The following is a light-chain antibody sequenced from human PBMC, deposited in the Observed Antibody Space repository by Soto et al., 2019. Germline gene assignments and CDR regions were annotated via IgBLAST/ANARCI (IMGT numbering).Light chain of an antibody. V-gene: IGKV3-20*01. J-gene: IGKJ1*01. CDR2: HTS. CDR1: QSLSGNS. CDR3: QQYDTSRT. Sequence: IVLTQSPATLSLSPGERATLSCRASQSLSGNSLAWYQQKPGQAPRLLIYHTSSRPTGIPDRFSGSGSGTDFTLTISRLEPEDVAVYYCQQYDTSRTFGQGTKV.